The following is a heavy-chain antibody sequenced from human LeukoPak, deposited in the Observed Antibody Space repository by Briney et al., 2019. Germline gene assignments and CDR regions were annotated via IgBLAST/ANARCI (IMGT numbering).Heavy chain of an antibody. CDR1: DYSISSGYY. D-gene: IGHD6-13*01. Sequence: SETLSLTCTVSDYSISSGYYWGWIRQPPGKGLEWIGSIYHSGSTYYNPSLKSRVTISVDTSKNQFSLKLSSVTAADTAVYYCARRIAAAGTDYWGQGTLVTVSS. V-gene: IGHV4-38-2*02. CDR2: IYHSGST. J-gene: IGHJ4*02. CDR3: ARRIAAAGTDY.